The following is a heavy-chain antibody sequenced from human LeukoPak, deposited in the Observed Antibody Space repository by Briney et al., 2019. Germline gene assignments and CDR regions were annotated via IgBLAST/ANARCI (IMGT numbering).Heavy chain of an antibody. CDR1: GFTFSSYS. J-gene: IGHJ4*02. D-gene: IGHD3-22*01. CDR2: IRSRSRYI. V-gene: IGHV3-21*01. CDR3: ARDDDSSGTFDY. Sequence: GGSLRLSCAASGFTFSSYSMNSVRPAPGEGLGWVSDIRSRSRYIYYAHSVKGRFTISRDNAKTSLYLQMNSLRAEDTAVYYCARDDDSSGTFDYWGQGTLVTVSS.